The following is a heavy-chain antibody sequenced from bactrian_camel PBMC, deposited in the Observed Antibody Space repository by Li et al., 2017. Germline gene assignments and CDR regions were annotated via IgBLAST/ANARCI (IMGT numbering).Heavy chain of an antibody. J-gene: IGHJ4*01. D-gene: IGHD6*01. CDR3: AADRLGLCTAVEWDQVNYDF. V-gene: IGHV3S28*01. CDR1: GWNVSRYY. Sequence: QVQLVESGGGSVQAGGSVSLSCVASGWNVSRYYMGWFRQAPGKEREGVAQMYSGESSTYYADSVKGRFTISHDNAKRTLYLQINNLKPEDTSRYSCAADRLGLCTAVEWDQVNYDFWGRGTQVTVS. CDR2: MYSGESST.